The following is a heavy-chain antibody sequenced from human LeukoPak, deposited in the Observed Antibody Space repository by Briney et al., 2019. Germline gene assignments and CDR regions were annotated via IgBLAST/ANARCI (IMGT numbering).Heavy chain of an antibody. Sequence: GGSLRLSCAASGFTFDDYGMSWVRQAPGKGLEWVSGINWNGGSTGYADSVKGRFTISRDNAKNSLYLQMNSLRAEDTALYYCARPYYYDSSGYYYSYWGQGTLVTVSS. D-gene: IGHD3-22*01. CDR1: GFTFDDYG. CDR2: INWNGGST. CDR3: ARPYYYDSSGYYYSY. V-gene: IGHV3-20*04. J-gene: IGHJ4*02.